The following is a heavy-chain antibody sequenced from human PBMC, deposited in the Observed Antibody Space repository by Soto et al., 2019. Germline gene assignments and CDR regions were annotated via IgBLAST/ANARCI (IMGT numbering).Heavy chain of an antibody. Sequence: PGESLKISCKGSGYSFTTYWIGWVRQMPGKGLEWMGIIYPGDSDTKYSPSFQGQVTISADKSINTAYLQWSSLQASDSAMYCCARVYSSGSDYWGQGTLVTVSS. V-gene: IGHV5-51*01. J-gene: IGHJ4*02. CDR1: GYSFTTYW. D-gene: IGHD6-19*01. CDR2: IYPGDSDT. CDR3: ARVYSSGSDY.